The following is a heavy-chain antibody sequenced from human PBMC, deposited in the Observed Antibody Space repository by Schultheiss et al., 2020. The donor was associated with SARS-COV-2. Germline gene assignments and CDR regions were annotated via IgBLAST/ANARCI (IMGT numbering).Heavy chain of an antibody. CDR1: GGSISSYY. CDR3: ARDRGGSIRGWFDP. Sequence: SQTLSLTCTVSGGSISSYYWSWIRQPPGKGLEWIGYIYYSRSTNYNPSLKSRVTISVDTSKNQFSLKLSSVTAADTAVYYCARDRGGSIRGWFDPWGQGTLVTVSS. J-gene: IGHJ5*02. D-gene: IGHD2-15*01. CDR2: IYYSRST. V-gene: IGHV4-59*01.